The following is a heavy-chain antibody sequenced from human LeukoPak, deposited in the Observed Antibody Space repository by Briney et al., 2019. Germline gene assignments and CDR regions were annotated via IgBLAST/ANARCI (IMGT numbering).Heavy chain of an antibody. Sequence: SGTLSLTCAVSGGSISSSNWWSWVRQPPGKGLEGIGEIYHSGSTNYNPSLKSRVTISVDKSKNQFSLKLSSVTAADTAVYYCARNRGYSGYEYEFDYWGQGTLVTVSS. J-gene: IGHJ4*02. CDR3: ARNRGYSGYEYEFDY. CDR1: GGSISSSNW. CDR2: IYHSGST. D-gene: IGHD5-12*01. V-gene: IGHV4-4*02.